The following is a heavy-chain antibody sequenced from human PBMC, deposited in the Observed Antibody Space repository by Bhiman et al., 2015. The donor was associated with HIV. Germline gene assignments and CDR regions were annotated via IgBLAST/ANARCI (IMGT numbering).Heavy chain of an antibody. CDR3: AKDLVKGTVPYYFDW. V-gene: IGHV3-33*06. J-gene: IGHJ4*02. CDR2: IWSDGSNA. Sequence: QVQLVESGGGVVQPGGSLKLSCAASGFSFNTYAMHWVRQAPGKGLEWVAVIWSDGSNAFYSDSVRGRFTISRDNSKNTVYLQMDSLRAEDTAVYYCAKDLVKGTVPYYFDWWGQGTLVTVSS. CDR1: GFSFNTYA. D-gene: IGHD2-21*01.